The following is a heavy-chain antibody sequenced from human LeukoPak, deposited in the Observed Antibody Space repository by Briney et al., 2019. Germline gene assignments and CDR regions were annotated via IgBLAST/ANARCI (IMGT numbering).Heavy chain of an antibody. CDR1: GFTFSSYG. J-gene: IGHJ4*02. CDR2: IRYDGSNK. V-gene: IGHV3-30*02. D-gene: IGHD5-18*01. CDR3: AKDEGYSYGSDY. Sequence: PGGSLRLSCAASGFTFSSYGMLWVRQAPGKGLEWVAFIRYDGSNKYYADSVKGRFTISRDNSKNTLYLQMNSLRAEDTAVYYCAKDEGYSYGSDYWGQGTLVTVSS.